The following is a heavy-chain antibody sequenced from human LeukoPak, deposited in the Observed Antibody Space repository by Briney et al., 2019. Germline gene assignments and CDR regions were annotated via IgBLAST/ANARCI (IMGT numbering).Heavy chain of an antibody. CDR1: GFTFTSHD. D-gene: IGHD6-19*01. CDR2: MNPNSGGT. CDR3: ARGGSGWYGGRASVWYFDY. V-gene: IGHV1-2*04. Sequence: ASVKVSCKASGFTFTSHDYNWVRQAPGQGLERMGWMNPNSGGTNYAQKFQGWVTMTRDTSISTAYMELSRLRSDDTAVYYCARGGSGWYGGRASVWYFDYWGQGTLVTVSS. J-gene: IGHJ4*02.